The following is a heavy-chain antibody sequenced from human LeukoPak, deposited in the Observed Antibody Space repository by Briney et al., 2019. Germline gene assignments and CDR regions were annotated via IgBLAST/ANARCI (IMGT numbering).Heavy chain of an antibody. CDR1: GFTFSSYC. V-gene: IGHV3-7*05. D-gene: IGHD6-19*01. CDR2: IKQDGSEK. Sequence: GGSLRLSCAASGFTFSSYCMSWVRQAPGKGLEWVANIKQDGSEKYYVDSVKGRFTISRDNAKNSLYLQMNSLRAEDTAVYYCARAYSSGWWGYWGQGTLVTVSS. CDR3: ARAYSSGWWGY. J-gene: IGHJ4*02.